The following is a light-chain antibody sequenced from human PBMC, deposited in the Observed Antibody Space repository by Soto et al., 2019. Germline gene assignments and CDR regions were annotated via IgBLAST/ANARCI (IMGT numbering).Light chain of an antibody. Sequence: QSALTQPASVSGSPGQSITISCTGTNSDIGGYNYVSWYQQHPGKAPKVMIYEVSNRPSGVSNRFSGSKLGNTASLTISGLQAEDEADYYCSSFTSISTYVFGTGTQLTVL. V-gene: IGLV2-14*01. CDR3: SSFTSISTYV. CDR1: NSDIGGYNY. CDR2: EVS. J-gene: IGLJ1*01.